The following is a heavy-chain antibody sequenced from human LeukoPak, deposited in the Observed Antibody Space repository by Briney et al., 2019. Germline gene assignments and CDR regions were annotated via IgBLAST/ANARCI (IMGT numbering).Heavy chain of an antibody. J-gene: IGHJ4*02. D-gene: IGHD2-15*01. V-gene: IGHV3-48*03. CDR2: ISSSGSTI. CDR1: GFTFSSYE. CDR3: ARDFSESRVVAATPFDY. Sequence: GGSLRFSCAASGFTFSSYEMNWVRQAPGKGLEWVSYISSSGSTIYYADSVKGRFTISRDNAKNSLYLQMNSLRAEDTAVYYCARDFSESRVVAATPFDYWGQGTLVTVSS.